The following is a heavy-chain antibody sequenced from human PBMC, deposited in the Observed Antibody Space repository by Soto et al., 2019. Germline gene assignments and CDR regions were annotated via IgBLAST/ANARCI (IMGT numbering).Heavy chain of an antibody. CDR2: IIPIFGTA. CDR3: ARDYGSGHPDAFDI. V-gene: IGHV1-69*13. CDR1: GGTFSSYA. D-gene: IGHD3-10*01. Sequence: SVKVSCKASGGTFSSYAISWVRQAPGQGLEWMGGIIPIFGTANYAQKFQGRVTITADESTSTAYMELSSLRSEDTAVYYCARDYGSGHPDAFDIWGQGTMVTVSS. J-gene: IGHJ3*02.